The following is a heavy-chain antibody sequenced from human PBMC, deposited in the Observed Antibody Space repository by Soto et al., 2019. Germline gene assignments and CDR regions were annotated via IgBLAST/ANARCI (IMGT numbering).Heavy chain of an antibody. CDR2: IIPISGTA. J-gene: IGHJ6*02. Sequence: QVQLVQSGAEVKKPGSSVKVSCKASGGTFSSYAISWVRQAPGQGLEWRGGIIPISGTANYAQKFKGRVTITADESTSKAYMELSSLRSEDTAVYYCARSQGSSTSLEIYYYYYYGMDVWGQGTTVTVSS. D-gene: IGHD2-2*01. CDR1: GGTFSSYA. CDR3: ARSQGSSTSLEIYYYYYYGMDV. V-gene: IGHV1-69*01.